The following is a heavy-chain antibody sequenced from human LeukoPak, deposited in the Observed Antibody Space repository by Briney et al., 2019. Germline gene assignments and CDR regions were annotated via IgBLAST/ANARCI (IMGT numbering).Heavy chain of an antibody. V-gene: IGHV3-53*01. CDR3: ARERSGWSYTFDY. CDR2: IYSDGST. CDR1: GFTVSSNY. Sequence: GGSLRLSCAASGFTVSSNYMSWVRQAPGKGLEWVSIIYSDGSTYYADSVKGRFTISRDDSKNTLYLQMNSLRAEDTAVYYCARERSGWSYTFDYWGQGTLVTVSS. J-gene: IGHJ4*02. D-gene: IGHD6-19*01.